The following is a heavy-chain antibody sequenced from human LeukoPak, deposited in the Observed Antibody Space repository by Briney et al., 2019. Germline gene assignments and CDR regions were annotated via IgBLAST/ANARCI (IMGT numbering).Heavy chain of an antibody. CDR3: ARDYIFATYSGSYLSLWYFDL. V-gene: IGHV4-61*02. CDR2: IYTSGST. Sequence: SQTLSLTCTVSGGSISSGSYYWSWIRQPAGKGLEWIGRIYTSGSTNYNPSLKSRVTISVDTSKNQFSLKLSSVTAADTAVYYCARDYIFATYSGSYLSLWYFDLWGRGTLVTVSS. D-gene: IGHD1-26*01. CDR1: GGSISSGSYY. J-gene: IGHJ2*01.